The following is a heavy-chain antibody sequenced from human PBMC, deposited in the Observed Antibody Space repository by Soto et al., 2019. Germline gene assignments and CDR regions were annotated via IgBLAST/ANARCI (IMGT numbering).Heavy chain of an antibody. V-gene: IGHV4-59*02. J-gene: IGHJ4*02. D-gene: IGHD6-13*01. CDR3: ARSVAAPGANIDY. CDR2: VYYTGST. Sequence: TSETLSLTCTVSGGSVSGSYWSWIRQSPGKGLEWLGYVYYTGSTNYSPSLRSRVSISVDTSKNEFSLRLSSVTAADTAVYFCARSVAAPGANIDYWGQGTQVTVSS. CDR1: GGSVSGSY.